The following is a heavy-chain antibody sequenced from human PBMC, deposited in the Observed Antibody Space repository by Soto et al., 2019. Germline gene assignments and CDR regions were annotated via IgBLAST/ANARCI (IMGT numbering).Heavy chain of an antibody. CDR2: INHSGST. Sequence: SETLSLTCAVYGGSLSGYYWSWIRQPPGKGLEWIGEINHSGSTNYNPSLKSRVTISVDTSKNQFSRKLSSVTAADTAVYYCARAEVVVVPAGYYYYMDVWGKGTTVTVSS. CDR3: ARAEVVVVPAGYYYYMDV. V-gene: IGHV4-34*01. CDR1: GGSLSGYY. J-gene: IGHJ6*03. D-gene: IGHD2-2*01.